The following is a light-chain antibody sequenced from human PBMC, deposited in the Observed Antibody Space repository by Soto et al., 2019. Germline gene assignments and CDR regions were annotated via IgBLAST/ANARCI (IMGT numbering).Light chain of an antibody. V-gene: IGKV3-20*01. CDR2: GSS. Sequence: EIVLTQSPGTLSLSPGERATLSCRASQSVSSNHLAWYQQKPGQAPRLLIYGSSSRATGIPDRFSGSGSGTDFTLTISRLETEDFVLYFCHLYGGSPPHTFGQGTKVEIK. CDR3: HLYGGSPPHT. CDR1: QSVSSNH. J-gene: IGKJ2*01.